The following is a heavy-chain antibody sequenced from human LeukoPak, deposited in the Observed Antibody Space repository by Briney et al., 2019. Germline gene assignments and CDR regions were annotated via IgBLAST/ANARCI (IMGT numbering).Heavy chain of an antibody. V-gene: IGHV3-21*01. CDR1: GFTFSSYN. D-gene: IGHD3-3*01. Sequence: PGGSLRLSCAASGFTFSSYNMNWVRQAPGKGLEWVSSISGSSSYVFYADSVKGRFTISRDNAKNSLYLQMNSLRAEDTAVYYCARGPPYYDFWSGYLVRGINWFDPWGQGTLVTVSS. CDR3: ARGPPYYDFWSGYLVRGINWFDP. J-gene: IGHJ5*02. CDR2: ISGSSSYV.